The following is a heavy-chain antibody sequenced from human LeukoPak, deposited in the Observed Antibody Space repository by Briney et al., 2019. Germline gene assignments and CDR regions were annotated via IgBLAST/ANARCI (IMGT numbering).Heavy chain of an antibody. CDR1: GFTFTDYS. D-gene: IGHD6-19*01. Sequence: GASVKVSCKASGFTFTDYSMHWVRQAPGQGPEWMAWTKPDRATTNYAQMFAGKVTTPRNTTISTAYMELTRLRSDDTAVYYCAREDSGWYVDYWGQGTLVTVSS. CDR2: TKPDRATT. J-gene: IGHJ4*02. CDR3: AREDSGWYVDY. V-gene: IGHV1-2*02.